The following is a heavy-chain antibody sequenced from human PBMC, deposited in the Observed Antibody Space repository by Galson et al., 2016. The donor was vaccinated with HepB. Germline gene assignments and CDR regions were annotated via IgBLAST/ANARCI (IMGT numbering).Heavy chain of an antibody. D-gene: IGHD4-17*01. CDR1: GFTFSNYG. CDR3: ARQNRRTTVTSPLDY. V-gene: IGHV3-33*01. J-gene: IGHJ4*02. CDR2: IWFDASNK. Sequence: SLRLSCAASGFTFSNYGMEWVRQAPGKGLEWVAIIWFDASNKYYGDSVKGRFTISRDNSKNTLYLQMNSLRAEDTAFYSCARQNRRTTVTSPLDYWGQGTLVTVSS.